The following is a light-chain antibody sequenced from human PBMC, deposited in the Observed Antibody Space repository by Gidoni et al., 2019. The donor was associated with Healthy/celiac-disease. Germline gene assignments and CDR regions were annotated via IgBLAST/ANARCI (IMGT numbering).Light chain of an antibody. CDR1: QSVSSSY. CDR2: GAS. Sequence: IVLTQSPGSLSLSPGERATLSCRASQSVSSSYLAWYQQKPGQAPRLLIYGASSRTASIPDGISGSGSGTDFTLTISRLEPEDFAVYYCRQYDSSPTTFGQGTRLEIK. V-gene: IGKV3-20*01. J-gene: IGKJ5*01. CDR3: RQYDSSPTT.